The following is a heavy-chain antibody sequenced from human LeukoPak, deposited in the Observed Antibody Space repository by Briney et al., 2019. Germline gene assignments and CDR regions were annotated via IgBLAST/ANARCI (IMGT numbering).Heavy chain of an antibody. D-gene: IGHD6-13*01. V-gene: IGHV5-51*01. Sequence: GESLKISCKGSGYSFTSYWIGWVRQMPGKGLEWMGIIYPGDSDTRYSPSFQGQVTISADKSISTAYLQWSSLKASDTAMYYCASLGEVSYSSSWYREPGYFDYWGQGTLVTVSS. CDR2: IYPGDSDT. CDR3: ASLGEVSYSSSWYREPGYFDY. CDR1: GYSFTSYW. J-gene: IGHJ4*02.